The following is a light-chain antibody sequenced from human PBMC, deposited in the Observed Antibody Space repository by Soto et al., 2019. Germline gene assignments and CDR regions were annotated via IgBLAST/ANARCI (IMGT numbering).Light chain of an antibody. CDR2: EVS. CDR3: SSYTSSTNYG. CDR1: SIDIAPYNY. V-gene: IGLV2-14*01. J-gene: IGLJ1*01. Sequence: QSVLTQPASASGSPGQSLTISCTGTSIDIAPYNYVSWYQQHPGKAPKLIIYEVSYRPSGISNRFSGSKSGNTASLTISGLQAEDEADYYCSSYTSSTNYGFGTGTKVTVL.